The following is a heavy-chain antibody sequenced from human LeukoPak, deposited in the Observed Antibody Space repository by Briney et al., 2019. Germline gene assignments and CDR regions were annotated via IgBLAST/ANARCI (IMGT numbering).Heavy chain of an antibody. D-gene: IGHD6-19*01. Sequence: SETLSLTCTVSGASISTYYWGWIRQPPGQGLEWIGTIPYSGNAYYSPSLKSRVTISVDTSKNQFSLKVSSVTAADTAVYYCARYPYSGISGWQAFDYWGQGTLVTVSS. J-gene: IGHJ4*02. CDR1: GASISTYY. V-gene: IGHV4-39*01. CDR3: ARYPYSGISGWQAFDY. CDR2: IPYSGNA.